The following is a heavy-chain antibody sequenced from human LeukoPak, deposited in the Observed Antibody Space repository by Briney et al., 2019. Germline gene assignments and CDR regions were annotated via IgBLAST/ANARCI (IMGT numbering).Heavy chain of an antibody. V-gene: IGHV3-15*01. D-gene: IGHD2-2*03. J-gene: IGHJ4*02. CDR1: GFTFYDAW. CDR3: TTVVDIVVVPAAFEYFDY. Sequence: GGSLRLSCVASGFTFYDAWMNWVRQAPGKGLDWIGRIKSKSAGGTTDYAAPVKDKFNISRDDSKNTLYLQMNSLKTEDTAVYYCTTVVDIVVVPAAFEYFDYWGQGTLVTVSS. CDR2: IKSKSAGGTT.